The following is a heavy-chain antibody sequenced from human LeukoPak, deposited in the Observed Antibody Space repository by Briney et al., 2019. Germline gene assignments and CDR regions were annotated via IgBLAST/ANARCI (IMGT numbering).Heavy chain of an antibody. J-gene: IGHJ4*02. CDR3: AKDMSLYSSSLGFNY. D-gene: IGHD6-13*01. V-gene: IGHV3-74*01. CDR1: GFTFSSYW. CDR2: INNDGSST. Sequence: GGSLRLSCAASGFTFSSYWIHWVRQAPGKGLVWVSRINNDGSSTSYADSVKGRFTISRDNAKNMLYLQMNSLRAEDTAVYYCAKDMSLYSSSLGFNYWGQGTLVTVSS.